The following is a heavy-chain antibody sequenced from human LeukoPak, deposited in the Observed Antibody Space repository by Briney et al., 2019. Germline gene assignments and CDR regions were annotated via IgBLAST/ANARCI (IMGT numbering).Heavy chain of an antibody. CDR2: ISTSGGSV. Sequence: GGSLRLSCTASGFTFSDYYMSWIRQAPGKGLEWLSYISTSGGSVSYVDSVKGRFTISRDNAKNSVYLQIDSLRAEDTAMYYCVRDRQFRLHDPWGQGILVTVSS. V-gene: IGHV3-11*01. CDR1: GFTFSDYY. D-gene: IGHD3-16*01. J-gene: IGHJ5*02. CDR3: VRDRQFRLHDP.